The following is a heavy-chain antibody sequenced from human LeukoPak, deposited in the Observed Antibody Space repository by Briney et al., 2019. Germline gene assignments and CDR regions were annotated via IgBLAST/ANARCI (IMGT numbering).Heavy chain of an antibody. D-gene: IGHD3-22*01. CDR2: IYYSGST. J-gene: IGHJ3*02. CDR3: ARGRYYYDSSGYYHDAFDI. V-gene: IGHV4-38-2*02. Sequence: PSETLSLTCTVSGYSISSGYYWGWIRQPPGKGLGWIGSIYYSGSTYYNPSLKSRVTISVDTSKNQFSLKLSSVTAADTAVYYCARGRYYYDSSGYYHDAFDIWGQGTMVTVSS. CDR1: GYSISSGYY.